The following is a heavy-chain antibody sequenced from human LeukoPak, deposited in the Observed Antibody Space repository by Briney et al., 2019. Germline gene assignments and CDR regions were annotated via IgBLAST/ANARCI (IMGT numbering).Heavy chain of an antibody. CDR2: IKEDGSEI. CDR3: ARVSTGDYDILSRGTLDY. J-gene: IGHJ4*02. CDR1: GFFFSTYW. Sequence: GGSLRLSCAASGFFFSTYWMSWVRQAPGKGLEWVANIKEDGSEIYYVGSVKGRFTISRDNAKNSLYLQMSSLRAEDTAVYYCARVSTGDYDILSRGTLDYWGQGTLVTVSS. V-gene: IGHV3-7*02. D-gene: IGHD3-9*01.